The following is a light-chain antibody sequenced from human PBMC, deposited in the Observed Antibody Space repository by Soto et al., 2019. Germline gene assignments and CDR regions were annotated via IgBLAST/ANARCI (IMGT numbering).Light chain of an antibody. V-gene: IGKV3D-15*01. CDR1: QNVVNN. Sequence: VMTQSPGNLSVSPGERVTLFCRASQNVVNNIAWYQVKPAQPPRLLIYASSPRATGIPATFSGSGSETQVSLTISILQSEDSAVYYCQQYYHWGLSFGGGTKVEI. CDR3: QQYYHWGLS. CDR2: ASS. J-gene: IGKJ4*01.